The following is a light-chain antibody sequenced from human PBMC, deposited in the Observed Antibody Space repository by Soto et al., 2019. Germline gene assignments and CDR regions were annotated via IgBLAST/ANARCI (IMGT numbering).Light chain of an antibody. CDR3: QQYSGDSRT. V-gene: IGKV1-5*03. CDR2: KAS. CDR1: QSISSW. J-gene: IGKJ1*01. Sequence: DIQMTQSPSTLSASVGDRVTITCRASQSISSWLAWYQQKPGKAPKLLIYKASRLHSGVSSRFSGSESGTEFTLTISSLQPDDFATYYCQQYSGDSRTFGQGTRWIS.